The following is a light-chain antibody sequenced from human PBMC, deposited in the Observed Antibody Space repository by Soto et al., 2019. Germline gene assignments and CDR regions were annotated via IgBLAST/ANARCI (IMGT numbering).Light chain of an antibody. J-gene: IGKJ4*01. Sequence: EIVMTQSPATLSVSPGERVTLSCRASQSLRSNSAWYQQKPGQAPRLLIYGASTRATGIPARFSGSGYGTEFTLTISSLQSEDFAVYYCQQYNSWQLTFGGGTKVDIK. V-gene: IGKV3-15*01. CDR3: QQYNSWQLT. CDR2: GAS. CDR1: QSLRSN.